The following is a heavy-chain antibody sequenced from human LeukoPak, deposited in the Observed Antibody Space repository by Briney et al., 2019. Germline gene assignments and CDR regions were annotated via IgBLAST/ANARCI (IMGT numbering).Heavy chain of an antibody. V-gene: IGHV4-59*11. CDR3: ATRPAGSTWYGVFDY. D-gene: IGHD6-13*01. CDR1: GGSINSHY. CDR2: VFNGGST. Sequence: SETLSLTCTVSGGSINSHYWSWIRQPPGKGLEWIGYVFNGGSTNYNPSLKGRVTMSVDTSRDQFSLRLTSVTAADTAIYYSATRPAGSTWYGVFDYWSQGTLVTVSS. J-gene: IGHJ4*02.